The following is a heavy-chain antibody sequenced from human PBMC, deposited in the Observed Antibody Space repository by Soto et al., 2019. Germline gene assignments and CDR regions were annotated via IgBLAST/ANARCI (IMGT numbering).Heavy chain of an antibody. CDR1: GGRISSYY. D-gene: IGHD2-21*01. CDR2: IHYSGTT. CDR3: ARGRNSRTEYCGPDSCAWFDP. V-gene: IGHV4-59*01. J-gene: IGHJ5*02. Sequence: PSETLSLTCTVSGGRISSYYWTWIRQPPGKGLEWIGYIHYSGTTTYNPSLKSRVTISIDTSKNQFSLSLNSVTAAATAVYYCARGRNSRTEYCGPDSCAWFDPWRQGTLVTVSS.